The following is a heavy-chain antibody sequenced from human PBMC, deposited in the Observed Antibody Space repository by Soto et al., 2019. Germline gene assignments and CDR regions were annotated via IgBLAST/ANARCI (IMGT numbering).Heavy chain of an antibody. J-gene: IGHJ5*02. V-gene: IGHV4-59*01. Sequence: SETLSLTCTVSGGSISSYYWSWIRQPPGKGLEWIGYIYYSGSTNYNPSLKSRVTISVDTSKNQFSLKLSSVTAADTAVYYCARGSATIFGVVIPNWFDPWGQGTLVTSPQ. CDR1: GGSISSYY. D-gene: IGHD3-3*01. CDR2: IYYSGST. CDR3: ARGSATIFGVVIPNWFDP.